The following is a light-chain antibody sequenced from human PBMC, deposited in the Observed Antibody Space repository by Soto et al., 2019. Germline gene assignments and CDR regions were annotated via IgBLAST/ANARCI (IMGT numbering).Light chain of an antibody. Sequence: QPVLTQSPSASASLGASVKLTCALSSGHSNYAIAWHQQQPEKGPRFLMRLNSDGSHNKGDGIPDRFSGSSSGAERYLTISRLQSEDEGDYYCQTWGTGIRVFGGGTKLTVL. V-gene: IGLV4-69*01. CDR1: SGHSNYA. CDR2: LNSDGSH. J-gene: IGLJ2*01. CDR3: QTWGTGIRV.